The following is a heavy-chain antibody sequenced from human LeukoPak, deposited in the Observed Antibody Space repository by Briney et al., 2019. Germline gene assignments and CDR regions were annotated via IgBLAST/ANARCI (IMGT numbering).Heavy chain of an antibody. CDR1: GYTFTGYY. Sequence: ASVKVSCKSSGYTFTGYYIHWVRQAPGQGLEWRGWINPNSDDTYSAQNFQGRVTMTRDTSISTAYMELSRLGSDDTAVYYCARALAAPALYYFDYWGQGTLVTVSS. D-gene: IGHD6-13*01. V-gene: IGHV1-2*02. CDR2: INPNSDDT. J-gene: IGHJ4*02. CDR3: ARALAAPALYYFDY.